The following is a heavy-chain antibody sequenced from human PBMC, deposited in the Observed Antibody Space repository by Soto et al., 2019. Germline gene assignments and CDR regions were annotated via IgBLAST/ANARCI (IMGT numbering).Heavy chain of an antibody. CDR2: IIPIFGTA. J-gene: IGHJ5*02. D-gene: IGHD2-21*02. Sequence: PVEVSCEASGGTISSDVISRGRMATGQGLEWMGGIIPIFGTANYAQKFQGRVTITADESTSTAYMELSSLRSEDTAVYYCARDCGGDCYKYPWGQGTLVTVSS. CDR3: ARDCGGDCYKYP. V-gene: IGHV1-69*01. CDR1: GGTISSDV.